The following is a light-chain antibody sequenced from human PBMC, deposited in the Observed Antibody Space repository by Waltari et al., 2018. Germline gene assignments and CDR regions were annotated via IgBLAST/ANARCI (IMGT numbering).Light chain of an antibody. Sequence: EIVLTQSPATLSLSPGERATLSCRASQSVNSQLAWYQHKPGQAPRLLIDDASSRVTGISARFSGSGSGTDFTLTISSLEPEDFAVYYCQQRSKWPWSFGQGTKVEIK. CDR1: QSVNSQ. CDR3: QQRSKWPWS. V-gene: IGKV3-11*01. J-gene: IGKJ1*01. CDR2: DAS.